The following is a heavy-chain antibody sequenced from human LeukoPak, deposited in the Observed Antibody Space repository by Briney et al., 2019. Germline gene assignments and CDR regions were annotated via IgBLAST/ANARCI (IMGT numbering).Heavy chain of an antibody. J-gene: IGHJ4*02. CDR1: GGTFSSYD. CDR3: AGGRTDIVVVPATPRNYYFDY. D-gene: IGHD2-2*01. V-gene: IGHV1-69*06. CDR2: IMPMFGKA. Sequence: ASVKVSCNASGGTFSSYDISWVRQAPGQGLEWMGGIMPMFGKANYAQKFQGRVTTTADKATSTAYMELSSLRSEDTAVYYCAGGRTDIVVVPATPRNYYFDYWGQGTLVTVSS.